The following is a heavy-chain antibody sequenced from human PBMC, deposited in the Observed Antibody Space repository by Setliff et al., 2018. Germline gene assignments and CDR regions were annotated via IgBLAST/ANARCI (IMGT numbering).Heavy chain of an antibody. CDR2: IHYRGTT. CDR1: GASISSGTYY. V-gene: IGHV4-39*01. D-gene: IGHD1-1*01. CDR3: ARTGTYRYFDY. Sequence: SETLSLTCTVSGASISSGTYYWAWIRQPPGKGLEWIGRIHYRGTTYSNASLASRLTISVDTAKNQFSLKLTSVTAADTAVYYCARTGTYRYFDYWGQGAMVTVSS. J-gene: IGHJ4*03.